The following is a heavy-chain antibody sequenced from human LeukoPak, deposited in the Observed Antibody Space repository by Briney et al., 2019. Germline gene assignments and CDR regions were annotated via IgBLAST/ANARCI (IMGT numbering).Heavy chain of an antibody. CDR2: VHSDGTTT. D-gene: IGHD2/OR15-2a*01. J-gene: IGHJ6*02. CDR1: GSSFSRFW. CDR3: AKGALTYYYYGMDV. Sequence: QPGGSLRLSCAASGSSFSRFWMHWVRLAPGKGLEWVSRVHSDGTTTNYAGSVKGRFTISRDNAKNTLYLQMNSLRAEDTAVYYCAKGALTYYYYGMDVWGRGTTVTVSS. V-gene: IGHV3-74*01.